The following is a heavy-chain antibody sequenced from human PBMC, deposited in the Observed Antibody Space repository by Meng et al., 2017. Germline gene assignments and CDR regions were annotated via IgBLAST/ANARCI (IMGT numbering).Heavy chain of an antibody. V-gene: IGHV1-2*06. CDR1: GYNFPDYY. J-gene: IGHJ4*02. D-gene: IGHD6-25*01. Sequence: VQLVQSGAEVKNPWASVTVYCKPSGYNFPDYYIHWVRRAPGQGLEWMGRINPKSGDTHYAQKFQARVTMTGDTSISTAYMELSGLRSDDTAMYYCARDEDISAAGKLFGDYWGQGTLVTVSS. CDR2: INPKSGDT. CDR3: ARDEDISAAGKLFGDY.